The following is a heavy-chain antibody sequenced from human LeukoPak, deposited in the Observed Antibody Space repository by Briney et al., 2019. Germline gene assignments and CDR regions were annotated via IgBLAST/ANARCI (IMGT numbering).Heavy chain of an antibody. J-gene: IGHJ4*02. CDR2: IYHSGNT. V-gene: IGHV4-38-2*02. Sequence: SETLSLTCTVSGYSISTSYYWGWIRQPPGKGLEWIGSIYHSGNTYYNPSLKSRVTISVDTSKNQFSLKLSSVTAADTAVYFCARVKAVVTPWVFDYWGQGSLVTVSS. D-gene: IGHD4-23*01. CDR1: GYSISTSYY. CDR3: ARVKAVVTPWVFDY.